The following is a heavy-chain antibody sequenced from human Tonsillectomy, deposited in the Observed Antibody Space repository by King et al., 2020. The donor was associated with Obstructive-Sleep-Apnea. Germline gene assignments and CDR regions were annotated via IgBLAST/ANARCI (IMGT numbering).Heavy chain of an antibody. CDR2: ISYDGSNK. J-gene: IGHJ6*02. CDR3: ANVDTAMSYYYYGMDV. V-gene: IGHV3-30*18. CDR1: GFTFSSYG. Sequence: VQLVESGGGVVQPGRSLRLSCAASGFTFSSYGMHWVRQAPGKGLEWVAVISYDGSNKHYADSVKGRFTISRDNSKNTLYLQMNSLRAEDTAVYYCANVDTAMSYYYYGMDVWGQGTTVTVSS. D-gene: IGHD5-18*01.